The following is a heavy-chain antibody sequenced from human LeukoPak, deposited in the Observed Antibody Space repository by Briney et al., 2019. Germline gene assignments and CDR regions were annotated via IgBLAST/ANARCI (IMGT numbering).Heavy chain of an antibody. CDR2: INGDGTRT. CDR1: GFIFSKNW. Sequence: PGGPLRLSCAASGFIFSKNWMYWIRQTPGKGLVWVSRINGDGTRTNYADSVRGRFTISRDNAKNTLYLQMNSLRVEDTAVYYCARIDASTDSWGQGTLVTVSS. J-gene: IGHJ4*02. CDR3: ARIDASTDS. V-gene: IGHV3-74*01. D-gene: IGHD3-9*01.